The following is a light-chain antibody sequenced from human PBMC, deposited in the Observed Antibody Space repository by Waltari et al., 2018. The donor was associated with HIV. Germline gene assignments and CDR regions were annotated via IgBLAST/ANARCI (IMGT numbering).Light chain of an antibody. CDR3: SSYTSSSTT. Sequence: QSALTQPASVSGSPGQSITISCTGTSSDVGGYNYVSWYQQHPGKAPKLMIYDVSIRPAGVSNRFSGSKSGNTASLTISGLQAEDEADYYCSSYTSSSTTFGGGTKLTVL. CDR2: DVS. J-gene: IGLJ2*01. CDR1: SSDVGGYNY. V-gene: IGLV2-14*03.